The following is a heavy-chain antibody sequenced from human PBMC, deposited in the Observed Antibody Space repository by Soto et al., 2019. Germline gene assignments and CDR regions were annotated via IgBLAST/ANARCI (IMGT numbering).Heavy chain of an antibody. CDR1: GGSISSYY. CDR3: ARTKDYSSSLDY. Sequence: PSETLSLTCTVSGGSISSYYWSWIRQPPGKGLEWIGYIYYSGSTNYNPSLKSRVTISVDTSKNQFSLKLSSVTAADTATYYCARTKDYSSSLDYWGQGALVTVSS. D-gene: IGHD6-6*01. CDR2: IYYSGST. V-gene: IGHV4-59*01. J-gene: IGHJ4*02.